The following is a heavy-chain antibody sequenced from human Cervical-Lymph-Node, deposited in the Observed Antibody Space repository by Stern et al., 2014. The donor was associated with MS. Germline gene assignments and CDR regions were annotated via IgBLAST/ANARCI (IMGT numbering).Heavy chain of an antibody. CDR3: ATAVPPVSLFDS. V-gene: IGHV1-69*01. Sequence: VQLVESGAEVKKPGSSVKVSCQASGGTFSKYAIHWVRQAPGQGLEWLGGIMPVLSTSNNGEKFQGRVTITADESTNTAYLELSSLRSDDTAIYYCATAVPPVSLFDSWGQGTLVTVSP. D-gene: IGHD2/OR15-2a*01. CDR1: GGTFSKYA. J-gene: IGHJ4*02. CDR2: IMPVLSTS.